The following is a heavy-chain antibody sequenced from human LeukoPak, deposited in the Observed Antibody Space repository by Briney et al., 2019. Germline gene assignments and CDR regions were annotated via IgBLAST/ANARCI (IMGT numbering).Heavy chain of an antibody. CDR1: GFTFSSYG. Sequence: GGSLRLSCAASGFTFSSYGMHWVRQAPGKGLEWVAVIWYDGSNKYYADSVKGRFTISRDNSKNTLYLQMNSLRAEDTAVYYCARVVGYYGSGSYYRGYYYYGMDVWGQGTTVTVSS. CDR2: IWYDGSNK. CDR3: ARVVGYYGSGSYYRGYYYYGMDV. V-gene: IGHV3-33*01. J-gene: IGHJ6*02. D-gene: IGHD3-10*01.